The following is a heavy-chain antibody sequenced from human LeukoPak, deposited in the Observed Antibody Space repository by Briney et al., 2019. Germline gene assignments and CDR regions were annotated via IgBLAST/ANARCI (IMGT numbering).Heavy chain of an antibody. CDR1: GFTFSSYW. D-gene: IGHD3-22*01. Sequence: PGGSLRLSCVASGFTFSSYWMHWVRQAPGKGLVWVSRIKSDWSTNYADSVKGRFTISRDNAKNTVSLQMNSLRAEDTGVYFCARAPSEIGGYYPEYFRHWGQGTLVTVSS. V-gene: IGHV3-74*01. CDR3: ARAPSEIGGYYPEYFRH. J-gene: IGHJ1*01. CDR2: IKSDWST.